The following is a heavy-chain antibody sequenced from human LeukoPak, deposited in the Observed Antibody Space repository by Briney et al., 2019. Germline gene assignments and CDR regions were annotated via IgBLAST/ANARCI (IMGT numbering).Heavy chain of an antibody. Sequence: GGSLRLSCAASGFTFSSYSMNWVRQAPGKGLEWISYISSSSSTIYYADSVKGRFTISRDNAKNSLYLQMNSLRAEDTAVYYCARASSGWSFDCWGQGTLVTVSS. J-gene: IGHJ4*02. D-gene: IGHD6-19*01. CDR1: GFTFSSYS. CDR3: ARASSGWSFDC. CDR2: ISSSSSTI. V-gene: IGHV3-48*01.